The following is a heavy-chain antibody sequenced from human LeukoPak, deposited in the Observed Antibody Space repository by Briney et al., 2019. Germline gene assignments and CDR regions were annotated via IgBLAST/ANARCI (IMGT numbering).Heavy chain of an antibody. CDR3: ARVSGSGSYFEY. Sequence: GRSLRLSCAASGFTFSSYAMHWVRQAPGKGLEFVSGISSNGIGTYYVNSVKGRFTISRDNSKNTLYLQMGSLRAEDMAVYYCARVSGSGSYFEYWGQGTLVTVSS. J-gene: IGHJ4*02. D-gene: IGHD3-10*01. CDR1: GFTFSSYA. V-gene: IGHV3-64*01. CDR2: ISSNGIGT.